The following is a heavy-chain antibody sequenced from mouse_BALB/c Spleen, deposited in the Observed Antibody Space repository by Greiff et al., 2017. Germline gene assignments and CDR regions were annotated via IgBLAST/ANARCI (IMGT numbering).Heavy chain of an antibody. Sequence: QVQLQQPGAELVKPGASVKMSCKASGYTFTSYWMHWVKQRPGQGLEWIGVIDPSDSYTSYNQKFKGKATLTVDTSSSTAYMQLSSLTSEDSAVYDFTISSSTVVARYAMDYWGQGTTVTVSS. V-gene: IGHV1S127*01. CDR1: GYTFTSYW. CDR3: TISSSTVVARYAMDY. D-gene: IGHD1-1*01. CDR2: IDPSDSYT. J-gene: IGHJ4*01.